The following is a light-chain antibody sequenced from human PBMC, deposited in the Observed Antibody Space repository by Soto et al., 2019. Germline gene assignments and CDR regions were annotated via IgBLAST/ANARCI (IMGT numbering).Light chain of an antibody. CDR2: GNN. J-gene: IGLJ3*02. CDR3: QSYDSSLSGWV. Sequence: QSVLTQPPSVSGAPGQRVTVSCTGGSSNIGTGYDVHWYQHLPGTAPKLLIYGNNNRPSGVPDRFSGSKSGTSASLAITGLQAEDEADYYCQSYDSSLSGWVFGGGTKLTVL. CDR1: SSNIGTGYD. V-gene: IGLV1-40*01.